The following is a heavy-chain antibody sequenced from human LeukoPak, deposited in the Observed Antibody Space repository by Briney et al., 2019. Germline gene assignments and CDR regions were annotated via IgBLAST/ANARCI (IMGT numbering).Heavy chain of an antibody. CDR1: RFTLSSFS. V-gene: IGHV3-64*02. Sequence: PGGSLRLSCAASRFTLSSFSMHWVRQSSGRGLEYVSAINYKGGTTYYADSVKGRFTISRDNSKNTLYLQMASLRDEDMGVYYCARVGPATAFDYWGQGTQVTVSS. CDR3: ARVGPATAFDY. J-gene: IGHJ4*02. CDR2: INYKGGTT.